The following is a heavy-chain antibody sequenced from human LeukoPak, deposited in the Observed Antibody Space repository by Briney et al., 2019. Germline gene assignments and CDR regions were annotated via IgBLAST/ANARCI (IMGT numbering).Heavy chain of an antibody. Sequence: GSLRLSCAASGFTFSSYSMNWVRQAPGKGLEWVSSISSSSSYIYYADSVKGRFTISRDNAKNSLYLQMNSLRAEDTAVYYCARSQSPRITMVRGVTWDYWGQGTLVTVS. D-gene: IGHD3-10*01. J-gene: IGHJ4*02. CDR2: ISSSSSYI. CDR1: GFTFSSYS. V-gene: IGHV3-21*01. CDR3: ARSQSPRITMVRGVTWDY.